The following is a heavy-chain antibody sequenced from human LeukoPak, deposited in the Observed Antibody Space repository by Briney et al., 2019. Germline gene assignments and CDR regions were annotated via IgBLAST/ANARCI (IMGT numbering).Heavy chain of an antibody. CDR2: ISGSGGST. CDR3: AKGRAIFGVADYYYMDV. D-gene: IGHD3-3*01. Sequence: GGSLRLSCAASGFTFSSYAMNWVRQAPGKGLEWVSAISGSGGSTYYADSVKGRFTISRDNSKNTLYLQMNSLRAEDTAVYYCAKGRAIFGVADYYYMDVGGKGTTVTVSS. J-gene: IGHJ6*03. CDR1: GFTFSSYA. V-gene: IGHV3-23*01.